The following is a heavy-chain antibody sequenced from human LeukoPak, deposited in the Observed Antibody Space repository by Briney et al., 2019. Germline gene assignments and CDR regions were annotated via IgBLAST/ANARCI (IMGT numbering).Heavy chain of an antibody. CDR2: ITDTGFAT. CDR1: GFTFSNYA. V-gene: IGHV3-23*01. D-gene: IGHD2-2*01. Sequence: GGSLRLSCAASGFTFSNYAMTWVRQAPGKGLEWVSGITDTGFATFYADSVRGRFTISRDNSRNTLYLQMDSLRAEDTAVYYCARAGFCSTTTCYNPFDYWGQGTRVSVSS. J-gene: IGHJ4*02. CDR3: ARAGFCSTTTCYNPFDY.